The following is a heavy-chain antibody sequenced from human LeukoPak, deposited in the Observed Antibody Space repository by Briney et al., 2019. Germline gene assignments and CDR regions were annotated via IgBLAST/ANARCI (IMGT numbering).Heavy chain of an antibody. J-gene: IGHJ4*02. V-gene: IGHV3-15*01. CDR2: IKSKTDGETT. Sequence: KSGGSLRLSCAASGFTFDYIWMSWVRQAPGKGLEWVGRIKSKTDGETTDYAAPVKGRFTPSRDDSKNTLYLQMNSLKIEDTAVYYCTRVRPYDSGCFDCWGQGTLVTVSS. CDR1: GFTFDYIW. D-gene: IGHD6-19*01. CDR3: TRVRPYDSGCFDC.